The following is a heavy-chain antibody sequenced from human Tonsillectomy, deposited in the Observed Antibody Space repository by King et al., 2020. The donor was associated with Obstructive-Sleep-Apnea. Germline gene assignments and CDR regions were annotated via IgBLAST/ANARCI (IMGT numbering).Heavy chain of an antibody. CDR3: ATQGDYGSGSYSYNWFDP. D-gene: IGHD3-10*01. V-gene: IGHV4-34*01. Sequence: VQLQQWGAGLLKPSETLSLTCAVYGGSFSGYYWSWIRQPPGKGLEWIGEINHSGSTKYNPSLKSRFTISIDTPKNQFSLKLNSVTAADTAVYYCATQGDYGSGSYSYNWFDPWGQGTLVTVSS. J-gene: IGHJ5*02. CDR1: GGSFSGYY. CDR2: INHSGST.